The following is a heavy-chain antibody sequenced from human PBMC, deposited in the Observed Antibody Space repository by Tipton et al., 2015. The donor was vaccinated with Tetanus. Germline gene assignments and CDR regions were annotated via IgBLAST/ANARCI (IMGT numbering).Heavy chain of an antibody. J-gene: IGHJ3*02. Sequence: TLSLTCTVSGGSISSYYWSWIRQPPGKGLEWIGYIYYSGSTNYNPYLKSRVTISVDTSKNQFSLKLSSVTAAGTAVYYCARGATTVTWGPGRGRGGRGDAFDIWGQGTMVTVSS. V-gene: IGHV4-59*08. D-gene: IGHD4-11*01. CDR3: ARGATTVTWGPGRGRGGRGDAFDI. CDR1: GGSISSYY. CDR2: IYYSGST.